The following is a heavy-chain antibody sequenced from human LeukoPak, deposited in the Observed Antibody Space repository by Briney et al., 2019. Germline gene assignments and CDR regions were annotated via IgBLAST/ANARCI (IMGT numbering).Heavy chain of an antibody. CDR3: ARAIAVAGTYYYYGMDV. CDR1: GFNFNTFW. V-gene: IGHV3-7*01. D-gene: IGHD6-19*01. CDR2: IKEDGSEE. J-gene: IGHJ6*02. Sequence: GGSLRLSCAASGFNFNTFWMTWVRQAPGKGLEWVANIKEDGSEEYYVDSVKGRFTISRDNAKNSLYLQMNSLRAEDTAVYYCARAIAVAGTYYYYGMDVWGQGTTVTVSS.